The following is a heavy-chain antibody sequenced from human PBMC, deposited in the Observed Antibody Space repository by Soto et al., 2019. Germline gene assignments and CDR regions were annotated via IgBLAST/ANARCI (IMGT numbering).Heavy chain of an antibody. V-gene: IGHV3-23*01. CDR3: AKGRISGDYPLANDC. J-gene: IGHJ4*02. D-gene: IGHD4-17*01. CDR2: ISGSGGST. CDR1: GFTFSNYV. Sequence: EVQLLESGGGLVQPGGSLRLSCAASGFTFSNYVMNWVRQAPGTGLEWVAGISGSGGSTYHADSVKGRFTISRDNSKNTMYLQMNSLRAEDTAVYYCAKGRISGDYPLANDCWGQGTLVTVSS.